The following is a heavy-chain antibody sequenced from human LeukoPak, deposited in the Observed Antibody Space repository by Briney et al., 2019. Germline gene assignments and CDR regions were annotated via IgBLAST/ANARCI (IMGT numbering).Heavy chain of an antibody. CDR3: ARDSSGSLDY. Sequence: GGSLRLSCAASGLTFSSYWMSWVRQAPGKGLEWVANIKQDGSEKYYVDSVKGRFTISRDNAENSLYLQMNSLRAEDTAVYYCARDSSGSLDYWGQGTLVTVSS. CDR2: IKQDGSEK. D-gene: IGHD6-19*01. J-gene: IGHJ4*02. V-gene: IGHV3-7*01. CDR1: GLTFSSYW.